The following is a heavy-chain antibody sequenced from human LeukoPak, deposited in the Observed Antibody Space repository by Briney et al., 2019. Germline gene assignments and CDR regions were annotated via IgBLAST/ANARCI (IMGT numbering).Heavy chain of an antibody. CDR1: GLTFSTTW. J-gene: IGHJ4*02. Sequence: GGSLRLSCAASGLTFSTTWITWVRQAPGKGLEWVANIRQDGSTKYYVDSVKGRFTISRDNAKKSLYLQMNSLRVEDTAVYYCARDLSYFDYWGQGILVTVSS. CDR3: ARDLSYFDY. CDR2: IRQDGSTK. V-gene: IGHV3-7*01.